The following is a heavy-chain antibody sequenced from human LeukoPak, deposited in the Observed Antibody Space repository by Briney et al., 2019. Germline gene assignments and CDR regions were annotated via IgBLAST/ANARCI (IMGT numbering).Heavy chain of an antibody. D-gene: IGHD3-3*01. CDR2: ISGSGGST. CDR1: GFTFSTYT. J-gene: IGHJ6*03. CDR3: AKPGHDFWSGYPPNYYYYMDV. Sequence: GGSLRLSCAASGFTFSTYTMSWVRQAPGKRLEWVSAISGSGGSTYYADSVKGRFTISRDNSKNTLYLQMNSLRAEDTAVYYCAKPGHDFWSGYPPNYYYYMDVWGKGTTVTVSS. V-gene: IGHV3-23*01.